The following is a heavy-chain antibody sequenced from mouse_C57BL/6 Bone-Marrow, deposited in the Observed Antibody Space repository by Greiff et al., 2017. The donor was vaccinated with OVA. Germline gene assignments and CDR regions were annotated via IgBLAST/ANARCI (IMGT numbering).Heavy chain of an antibody. CDR2: IHPNSGST. V-gene: IGHV1-64*01. D-gene: IGHD2-3*01. CDR1: GYTFTSYW. Sequence: VQLQQPGAELVKPGASVKLSCKASGYTFTSYWMHWVKQRPGQGLEWIGMIHPNSGSTNYNEKLKSKATLTVDKSYSTAYMQLSSLTSEDSAVYYCAREGRWLLLYWYFDVWGTGTTVTVSS. J-gene: IGHJ1*03. CDR3: AREGRWLLLYWYFDV.